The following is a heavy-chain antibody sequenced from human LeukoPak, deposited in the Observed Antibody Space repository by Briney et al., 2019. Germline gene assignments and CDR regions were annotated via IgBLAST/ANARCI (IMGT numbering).Heavy chain of an antibody. CDR1: GFTFSSYE. CDR3: AREARITGTPIDY. Sequence: PGGSLRLSCAASGFTFSSYEMNWVRQAPGKGLEWVSYISRSASTILYADSVKGRFTISRDNAKNSLYLQMNSLRAEDTAVYYCAREARITGTPIDYWGQGTLVTVSS. V-gene: IGHV3-48*03. CDR2: ISRSASTI. J-gene: IGHJ4*02. D-gene: IGHD1-7*01.